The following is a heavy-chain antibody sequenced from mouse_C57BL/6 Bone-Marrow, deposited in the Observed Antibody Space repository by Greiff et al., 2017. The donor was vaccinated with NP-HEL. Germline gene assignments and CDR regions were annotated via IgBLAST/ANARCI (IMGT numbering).Heavy chain of an antibody. Sequence: QVQLKQSGAELVRPGASVTLSCKASGYTFTDYEMHWVKQTPVHGLEWIGAIDPETGGTAYNQKFKGKAILTADKSSSTAYMELRSLTSEDSAVYDCTRENYDGRWFDYGGQGTALTVSS. V-gene: IGHV1-15*01. CDR3: TRENYDGRWFDY. CDR1: GYTFTDYE. D-gene: IGHD1-1*01. CDR2: IDPETGGT. J-gene: IGHJ2*01.